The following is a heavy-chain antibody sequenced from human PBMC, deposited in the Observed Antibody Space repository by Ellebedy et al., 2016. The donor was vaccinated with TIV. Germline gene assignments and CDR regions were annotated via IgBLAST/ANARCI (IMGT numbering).Heavy chain of an antibody. V-gene: IGHV5-10-1*01. Sequence: GESLKISCKGSGYSFSTFWVIWVRQRPGKGLESMGRIDPSDSYTNYSPSFQGHVTMSADTSISTAYLEWISLKASDTAIYYCARYSGSYGGYDYWGQGTLVTVSS. CDR3: ARYSGSYGGYDY. CDR2: IDPSDSYT. D-gene: IGHD1-26*01. CDR1: GYSFSTFW. J-gene: IGHJ4*02.